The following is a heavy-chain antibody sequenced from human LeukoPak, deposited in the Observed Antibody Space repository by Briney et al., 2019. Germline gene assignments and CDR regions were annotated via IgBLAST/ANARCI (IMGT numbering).Heavy chain of an antibody. CDR2: LSYDGSNE. CDR1: GFTFSNYP. D-gene: IGHD1-26*01. J-gene: IGHJ4*02. V-gene: IGHV3-30-3*01. Sequence: GGSLRLSCVASGFTFSNYPMHWVRQAPGKGLEWVALLSYDGSNECYADSVKGRFTISRDNSKNTLYLQMNSLRAEDTAVYYCARGRGSYSADYWGQGTLVTVSS. CDR3: ARGRGSYSADY.